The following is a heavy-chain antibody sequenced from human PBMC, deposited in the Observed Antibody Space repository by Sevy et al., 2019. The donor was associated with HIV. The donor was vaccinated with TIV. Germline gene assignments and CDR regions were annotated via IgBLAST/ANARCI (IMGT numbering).Heavy chain of an antibody. CDR3: AREGGYTDQGMDV. V-gene: IGHV3-23*01. Sequence: GGSLRLSCAASGFPFSSYAMSWVRQAPGKGLEWVSAIGGSGVSTYYADSVKGRFTISRDNAKNSLFVQMHSLRAEDTAVYYCAREGGYTDQGMDVWGQGTTVTVSS. CDR2: IGGSGVST. D-gene: IGHD5-12*01. J-gene: IGHJ6*02. CDR1: GFPFSSYA.